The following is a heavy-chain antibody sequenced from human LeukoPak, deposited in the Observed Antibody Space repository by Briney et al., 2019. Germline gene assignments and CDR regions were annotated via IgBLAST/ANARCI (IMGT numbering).Heavy chain of an antibody. Sequence: PGGSLRLSCAASGFTFSNYAMSWVRQAPGKGLEWVSAISASGGSTYYADSVKGRFTISRDNSKNTLYVQMNSLRAEDTAVYYCAKDGGSGYYYFDYWGQGTLVTVSS. V-gene: IGHV3-23*01. CDR1: GFTFSNYA. CDR3: AKDGGSGYYYFDY. J-gene: IGHJ4*02. CDR2: ISASGGST. D-gene: IGHD3-22*01.